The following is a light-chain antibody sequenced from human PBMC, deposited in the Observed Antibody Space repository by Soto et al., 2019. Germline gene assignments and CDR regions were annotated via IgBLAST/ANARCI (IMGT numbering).Light chain of an antibody. CDR2: EVT. Sequence: QSALTQPASVSGSPGQSITISCTGTSSDVGGYNYVSWYQQHPGKAPKLIIYEVTHRPSGISDRFSASKSGFTASLTISGLQPEDEAVYFCCTYAGHVPKFGGGTKLTVL. CDR3: CTYAGHVPK. J-gene: IGLJ3*02. V-gene: IGLV2-14*01. CDR1: SSDVGGYNY.